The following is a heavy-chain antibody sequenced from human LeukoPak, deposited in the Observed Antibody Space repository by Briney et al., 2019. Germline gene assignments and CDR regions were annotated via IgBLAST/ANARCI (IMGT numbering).Heavy chain of an antibody. V-gene: IGHV3-23*01. CDR1: GFTFSSYA. CDR2: ISGSGGST. J-gene: IGHJ4*02. D-gene: IGHD2-2*01. CDR3: AAYCSSTNCPRGIDY. Sequence: GGSLRLSCAASGFTFSSYAMSWVRQAPGKGLEWVSAISGSGGSTYYADSVKGRFTISRDNSKNTLYLQMNSLRAEDTAVYYCAAYCSSTNCPRGIDYWGQGTLVTVSS.